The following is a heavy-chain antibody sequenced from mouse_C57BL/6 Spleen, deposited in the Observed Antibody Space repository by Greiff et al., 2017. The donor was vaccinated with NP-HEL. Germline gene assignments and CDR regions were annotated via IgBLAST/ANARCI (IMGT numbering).Heavy chain of an antibody. Sequence: QVQLQQPGAELVKPGASVKLSCKASGYTFTSYWMHWVKQRPGQGLEWIGMIHPNSGSTNYNEKFKSKATLTVDKSSSTAYMQLSSLTSEDSAVYYCAKNSNYDWYFDVWGTGTTVTVSS. J-gene: IGHJ1*03. CDR2: IHPNSGST. D-gene: IGHD2-5*01. CDR3: AKNSNYDWYFDV. CDR1: GYTFTSYW. V-gene: IGHV1-64*01.